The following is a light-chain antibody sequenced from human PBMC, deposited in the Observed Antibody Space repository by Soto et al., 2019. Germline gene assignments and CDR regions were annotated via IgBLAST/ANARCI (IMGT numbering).Light chain of an antibody. Sequence: DIQMTQSPSSLSASVGDRITTACRASQTLDTFFNWYQQKPGKAPKLLIYAASSLQSGVPSRFSGSGSGTDFTLTISILQPEDFAIYYCQKGYSPPLTFGGGTTVEIK. CDR2: AAS. CDR1: QTLDTF. V-gene: IGKV1-39*01. J-gene: IGKJ4*01. CDR3: QKGYSPPLT.